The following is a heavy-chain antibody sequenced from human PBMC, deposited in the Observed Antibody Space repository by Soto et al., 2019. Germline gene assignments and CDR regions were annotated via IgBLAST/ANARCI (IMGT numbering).Heavy chain of an antibody. D-gene: IGHD6-13*01. CDR1: GFTFSSYG. J-gene: IGHJ6*02. Sequence: QVQLVESGGGVVQPGRSLRLSCAASGFTFSSYGMHWVRQAPGKGLEWVAVISYDGSNKYYADSVKGRFTISRDNSKNTLYLQMNSLRAEDTAVYYCAKDDSVYSPSLYYYYYGMDVWGQGTTVTVSS. V-gene: IGHV3-30*18. CDR2: ISYDGSNK. CDR3: AKDDSVYSPSLYYYYYGMDV.